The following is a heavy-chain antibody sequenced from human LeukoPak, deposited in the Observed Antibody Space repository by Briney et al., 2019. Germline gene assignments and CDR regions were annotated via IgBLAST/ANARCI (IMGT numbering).Heavy chain of an antibody. CDR3: AKDSLGGRNCFDY. J-gene: IGHJ4*02. D-gene: IGHD1-26*01. Sequence: PLRSPRHSSAASVFTSCSYGMHRVRPAPGKGLECVGIISYDGSNRYYADSVKGRFTISRDNSKNTLYLQMNSLRAEDTAVYYCAKDSLGGRNCFDYWGQGTLVTVSS. CDR2: ISYDGSNR. V-gene: IGHV3-30*18. CDR1: VFTSCSYG.